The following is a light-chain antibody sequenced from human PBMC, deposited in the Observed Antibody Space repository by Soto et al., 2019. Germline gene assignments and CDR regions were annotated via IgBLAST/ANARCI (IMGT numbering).Light chain of an antibody. V-gene: IGKV3-11*01. Sequence: EIVMTQCPATLSVSPSARATLSCRASQSVSSNLAWYQQKPGQAPRLLLYAASDRATGIPARFSGSGSGTDFTLTISSLEPEDFGIFYGLQRADRPKITFGQGTRLEI. J-gene: IGKJ5*01. CDR1: QSVSSN. CDR3: LQRADRPKIT. CDR2: AAS.